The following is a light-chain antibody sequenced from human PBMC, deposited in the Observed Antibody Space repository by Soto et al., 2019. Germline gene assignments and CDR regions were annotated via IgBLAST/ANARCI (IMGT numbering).Light chain of an antibody. CDR2: GSN. CDR3: AAWDDSLNGWV. J-gene: IGLJ3*02. Sequence: QSVLTQPPSVSGTPGQRVTISCSGSSSNIGTNSVNWYQQLPGTAPKLLIHGSNQRPSGVPDRFSGSKSGTSASLAISGLQSEDEAAYYCAAWDDSLNGWVFGGGTKLTVL. CDR1: SSNIGTNS. V-gene: IGLV1-44*01.